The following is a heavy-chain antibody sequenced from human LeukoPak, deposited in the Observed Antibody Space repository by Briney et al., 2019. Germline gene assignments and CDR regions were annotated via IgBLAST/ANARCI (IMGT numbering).Heavy chain of an antibody. D-gene: IGHD3-10*01. V-gene: IGHV4-4*07. CDR2: IYTSGST. CDR1: GGSFSGYY. J-gene: IGHJ6*03. CDR3: ARDLKISQRLWFGESARENYYDYYYMDV. Sequence: SETLSLTCAVYGGSFSGYYWSWIRQPAGKGLEWIGRIYTSGSTKYNPSLKSRVTISADTSKNQFSLKLSSVSAADTAVYYCARDLKISQRLWFGESARENYYDYYYMDVWGKGTTVTISS.